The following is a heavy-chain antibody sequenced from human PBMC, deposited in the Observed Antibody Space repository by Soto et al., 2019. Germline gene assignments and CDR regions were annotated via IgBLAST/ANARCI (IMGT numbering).Heavy chain of an antibody. J-gene: IGHJ4*02. Sequence: EVQLVETGGGLIQPGGSLRLSCAASGFTVSNNYMSWVRQAPGKVLEWVSLIYSGGSTFYADSVKGRFTISKDNSKNTLFLQMNCLRAEDTAVYFCATYTSLDYWGQGTLVTVSS. V-gene: IGHV3-53*02. CDR2: IYSGGST. CDR3: ATYTSLDY. CDR1: GFTVSNNY. D-gene: IGHD2-2*02.